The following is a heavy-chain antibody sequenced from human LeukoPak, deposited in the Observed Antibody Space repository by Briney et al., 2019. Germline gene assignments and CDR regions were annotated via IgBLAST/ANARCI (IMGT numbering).Heavy chain of an antibody. V-gene: IGHV3-23*01. CDR3: AKDPNLNIVVVPAAIRLRRY. CDR2: ISGSGGST. Sequence: GGSLRLSCAASGFTFRSYAMSWVRQAPGKGLEWVSAISGSGGSTYYADSVRGRFTISRDNSKNTLYLQMNSLRAEDTAVYYCAKDPNLNIVVVPAAIRLRRYWGQGTLVTVSS. J-gene: IGHJ4*02. D-gene: IGHD2-2*01. CDR1: GFTFRSYA.